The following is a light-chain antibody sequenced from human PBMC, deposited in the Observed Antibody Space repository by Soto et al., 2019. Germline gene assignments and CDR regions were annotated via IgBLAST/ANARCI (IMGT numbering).Light chain of an antibody. Sequence: PGERATLSCWASRSVDSYLAWYQQKPGQAPRLLIYDAFNRATGIPARFSGSGSGTDFTLTISSLEPEDFAVYYCQQRTNWPLTFGGGTKVEIK. V-gene: IGKV3-11*01. CDR3: QQRTNWPLT. CDR1: RSVDSY. CDR2: DAF. J-gene: IGKJ4*01.